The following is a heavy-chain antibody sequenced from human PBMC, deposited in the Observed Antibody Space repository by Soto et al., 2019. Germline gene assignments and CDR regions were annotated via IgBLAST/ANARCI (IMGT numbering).Heavy chain of an antibody. J-gene: IGHJ4*02. CDR2: ISNDGGKK. Sequence: QVRLVESGGGVAQPGKSLRLSCAASGFAFTSHALHWVRQAPGKGLEWVALISNDGGKKQYAESVEGRFTVSRDSSRNTLYLQLSSLRPDDTAVYFCARDAGNTGCFPFFDFWGQGKLVTVSS. V-gene: IGHV3-30-3*01. CDR3: ARDAGNTGCFPFFDF. CDR1: GFAFTSHA. D-gene: IGHD5-12*01.